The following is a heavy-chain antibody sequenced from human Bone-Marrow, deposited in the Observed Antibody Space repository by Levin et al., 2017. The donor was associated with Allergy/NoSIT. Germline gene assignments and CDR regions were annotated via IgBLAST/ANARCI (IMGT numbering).Heavy chain of an antibody. Sequence: GESLKISCQVSGYTLSELSVHWVRQAPGKGLEWMGGFDPEDVEITYAQKFQGRVTMTEDTSTDTAYMEVSSLTSEDTAVYYCAAGSVVQGGTIMPDDAFDIWGQGTLVTVSS. CDR2: FDPEDVEI. J-gene: IGHJ3*02. CDR3: AAGSVVQGGTIMPDDAFDI. D-gene: IGHD3-10*01. CDR1: GYTLSELS. V-gene: IGHV1-24*01.